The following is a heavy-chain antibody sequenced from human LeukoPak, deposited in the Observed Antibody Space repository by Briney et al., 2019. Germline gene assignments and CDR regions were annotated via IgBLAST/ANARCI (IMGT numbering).Heavy chain of an antibody. Sequence: GGSLRLSCAASGFTFSSFAMNWVRQAPGKGLEWVSGITTTSDTIYYADSVRDRFTISRDNSKNALDLQMNSLRAEDTAIYYCAKGNFWSGQRAFDIWGQGTMVTVSS. CDR2: ITTTSDTI. J-gene: IGHJ3*02. V-gene: IGHV3-23*01. CDR1: GFTFSSFA. CDR3: AKGNFWSGQRAFDI. D-gene: IGHD3-3*01.